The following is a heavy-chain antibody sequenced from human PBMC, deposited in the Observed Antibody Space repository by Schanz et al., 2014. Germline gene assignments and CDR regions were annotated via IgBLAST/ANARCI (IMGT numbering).Heavy chain of an antibody. V-gene: IGHV3-23*04. CDR3: AKVAPAATYLDS. Sequence: VQLVESGGGVVQPGRSLRLSCAASGFTFSNHGMHWVRQSPGKGLEWVSAISGSGGSTVYADSVKGRFTISRDNSNNTVFLQMNSLRAEDTAVYYCAKVAPAATYLDSWGLGTLVTVSS. D-gene: IGHD2-2*01. J-gene: IGHJ4*02. CDR2: ISGSGGST. CDR1: GFTFSNHG.